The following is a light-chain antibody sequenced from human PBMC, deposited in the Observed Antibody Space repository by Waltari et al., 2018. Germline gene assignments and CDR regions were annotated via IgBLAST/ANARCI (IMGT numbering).Light chain of an antibody. V-gene: IGKV3-15*01. Sequence: EIVMTQSPATLSVSPGERATLSCRASQSVSSNLAWYQQSPGQAPRLLMYGASTRATGIPARFSGSGSGTEFTLTISSLQSEDFAVYYCQQYHEWYTFGQGTKLEIK. CDR1: QSVSSN. J-gene: IGKJ2*01. CDR2: GAS. CDR3: QQYHEWYT.